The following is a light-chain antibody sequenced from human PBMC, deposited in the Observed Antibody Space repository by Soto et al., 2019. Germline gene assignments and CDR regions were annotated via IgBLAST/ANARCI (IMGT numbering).Light chain of an antibody. Sequence: QSALTQPASVSGSPGQSITISCTGTSSAVGGYNYVSWYQQHPGKAPKLMIYDVSNRPSGVSDRFSASKYGNTASLTISGLQAEDEADYYCSAYASSSTHVVFGGGTKLTVL. J-gene: IGLJ2*01. CDR1: SSAVGGYNY. CDR3: SAYASSSTHVV. CDR2: DVS. V-gene: IGLV2-14*01.